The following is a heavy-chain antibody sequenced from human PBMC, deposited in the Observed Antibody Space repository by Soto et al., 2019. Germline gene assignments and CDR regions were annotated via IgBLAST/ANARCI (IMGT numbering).Heavy chain of an antibody. J-gene: IGHJ6*02. D-gene: IGHD3-3*01. V-gene: IGHV1-69*13. Sequence: VKVSCKVFGGTFISYSFSWVRQAPGQGPEWMGGIIPIFGTPNYAQNFQGRATITADGSTSTAYMELSSLRSGDTAVYYCAGGVWRGYSEYYYGMDVWGQGTTVTVSS. CDR1: GGTFISYS. CDR3: AGGVWRGYSEYYYGMDV. CDR2: IIPIFGTP.